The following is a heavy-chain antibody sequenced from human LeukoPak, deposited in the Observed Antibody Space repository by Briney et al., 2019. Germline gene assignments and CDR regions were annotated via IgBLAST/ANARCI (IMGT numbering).Heavy chain of an antibody. V-gene: IGHV4-34*01. J-gene: IGHJ4*02. D-gene: IGHD2-2*01. Sequence: GSLRLSCAASGFTFSSYAMSWVRQPPGKGLEWIGEINHSGSTNYNPSLKSRVTISVDTSKNQFSLKLSSVTAAGTAVYYCARVGPSAGAIVVVPAARILFDYWGQGTLVTVSS. CDR3: ARVGPSAGAIVVVPAARILFDY. CDR1: GFTFSSYA. CDR2: INHSGST.